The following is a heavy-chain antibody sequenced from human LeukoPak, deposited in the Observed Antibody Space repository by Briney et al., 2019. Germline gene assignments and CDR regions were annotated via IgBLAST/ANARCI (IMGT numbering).Heavy chain of an antibody. D-gene: IGHD6-13*01. CDR2: VIPIVGTA. CDR3: ARDQRKQQLGV. V-gene: IGHV1-69*01. CDR1: GGTFSGYA. J-gene: IGHJ4*02. Sequence: SVKVSCKASGGTFSGYAISWVRQAPGQGLESMGGVIPIVGTANYAQKFQGRVTITADESTNTAYMELSSLRSEDTAVYYCARDQRKQQLGVWGQGTLVTVSS.